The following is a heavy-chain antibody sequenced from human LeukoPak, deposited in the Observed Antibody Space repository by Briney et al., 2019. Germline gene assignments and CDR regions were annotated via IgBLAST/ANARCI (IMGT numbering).Heavy chain of an antibody. CDR1: RSTFTSYG. V-gene: IGHV1-18*01. D-gene: IGHD2-15*01. CDR2: VSAYNGHT. Sequence: APVKASCKASRSTFTSYGISWLRESPGQRGEWMGGVSAYNGHTKSVPKFQGRVTMTTDTSTSTAYMELGSLTSDDTAVYYCARVKPEGYCTAGTCYYFDFWGQGTLVTVSS. J-gene: IGHJ4*02. CDR3: ARVKPEGYCTAGTCYYFDF.